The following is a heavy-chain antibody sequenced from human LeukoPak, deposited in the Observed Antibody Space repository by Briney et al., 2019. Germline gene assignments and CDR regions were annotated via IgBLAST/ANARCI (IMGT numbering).Heavy chain of an antibody. D-gene: IGHD3-22*01. Sequence: PGGSLRLSCAASGFTFSSYWMSWVRQAPGKGLEWVGRIKSKTDGGTTDYAAPVKGRFTISRDDSKNTLYLQMNSLKTEDTAVYSCTTEDVIVVGRHAHENDYWGQGTLVTVSS. V-gene: IGHV3-15*01. J-gene: IGHJ4*02. CDR3: TTEDVIVVGRHAHENDY. CDR2: IKSKTDGGTT. CDR1: GFTFSSYW.